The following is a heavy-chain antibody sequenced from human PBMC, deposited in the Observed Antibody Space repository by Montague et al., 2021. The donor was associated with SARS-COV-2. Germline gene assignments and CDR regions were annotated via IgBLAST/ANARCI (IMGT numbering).Heavy chain of an antibody. CDR1: GGSISRYS. CDR3: ASVGRGSSWYEVAFDI. Sequence: SETLSLICTVSGGSISRYSWTWIRQPPGKGLEWIGYIYNSGSTNYNPSLTSRVTISVDTSKNQFSLKLSSVAAADTAVYYCASVGRGSSWYEVAFDIWGQGTMVTVSS. J-gene: IGHJ3*02. CDR2: IYNSGST. V-gene: IGHV4-59*01. D-gene: IGHD6-13*01.